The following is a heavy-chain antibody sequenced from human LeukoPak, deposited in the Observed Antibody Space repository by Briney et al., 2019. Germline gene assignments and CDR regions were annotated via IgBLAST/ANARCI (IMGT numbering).Heavy chain of an antibody. D-gene: IGHD1-1*01. J-gene: IGHJ4*02. CDR3: AKGNWRYFDY. Sequence: GESLRLSCAASGFTFSSYAMSWVRQAPGKGLEWVSAISGSGGSTYYADSVKGRFTISRDNSKNTLYLQMNSLGADDTAVYYCAKGNWRYFDYWGQGTLVTVSS. CDR2: ISGSGGST. CDR1: GFTFSSYA. V-gene: IGHV3-23*01.